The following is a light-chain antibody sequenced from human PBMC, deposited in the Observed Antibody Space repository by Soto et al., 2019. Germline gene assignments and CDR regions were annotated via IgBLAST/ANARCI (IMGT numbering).Light chain of an antibody. CDR3: QQRVTWPPLT. CDR1: QSISIY. V-gene: IGKV3-11*01. Sequence: EVVLTQSPATLSLSPGERATVSCRASQSISIYLAWYQQKPGQAPRLLIYDASNRATGIPARFSGSGSGTDFTLTISSLEPEDFAVYYCQQRVTWPPLTFGGGTKVEIK. J-gene: IGKJ4*01. CDR2: DAS.